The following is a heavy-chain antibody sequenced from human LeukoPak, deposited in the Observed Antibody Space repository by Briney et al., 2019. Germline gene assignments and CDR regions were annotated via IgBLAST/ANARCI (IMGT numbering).Heavy chain of an antibody. V-gene: IGHV4-4*07. CDR1: GGSISNYY. CDR3: ARGRAEAEY. J-gene: IGHJ4*02. CDR2: INTSGST. D-gene: IGHD6-19*01. Sequence: SETLSLTCTVSGGSISNYYWSWIRQPAGKGLEWIGRINTSGSTNYNPSLKSRVTMSADTSKNQFSLQLSSVTATDTAVYYCARGRAEAEYWGQGTQVTVSS.